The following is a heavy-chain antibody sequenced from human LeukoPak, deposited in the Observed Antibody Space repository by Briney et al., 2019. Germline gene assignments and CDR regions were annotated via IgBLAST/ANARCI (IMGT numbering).Heavy chain of an antibody. Sequence: GGPLRLSCAASGFTFSSSGMSWVRQAPGKGLEWVSAISGSGDSTYYADSVKGRFTISRDKSKNTLNLQMSSLRAEDTAVYYCAKEGVGGSGSYHYYYMDVWGKGTTVTISS. CDR3: AKEGVGGSGSYHYYYMDV. J-gene: IGHJ6*03. CDR1: GFTFSSSG. CDR2: ISGSGDST. V-gene: IGHV3-23*01. D-gene: IGHD3-10*01.